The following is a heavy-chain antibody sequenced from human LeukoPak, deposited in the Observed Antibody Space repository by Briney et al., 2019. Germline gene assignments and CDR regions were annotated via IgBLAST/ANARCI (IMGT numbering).Heavy chain of an antibody. CDR3: ARANRRGSYYLGY. J-gene: IGHJ4*02. Sequence: ASVKVSCKASGCTFTSYGISWVRQAPGQGLEWMGWISAYNGNTNYAQKLQGRVTMTRNTSISTAYMELSSLRSEDTAVYYCARANRRGSYYLGYWGQGTLVTVSS. D-gene: IGHD1-26*01. CDR1: GCTFTSYG. CDR2: ISAYNGNT. V-gene: IGHV1-18*01.